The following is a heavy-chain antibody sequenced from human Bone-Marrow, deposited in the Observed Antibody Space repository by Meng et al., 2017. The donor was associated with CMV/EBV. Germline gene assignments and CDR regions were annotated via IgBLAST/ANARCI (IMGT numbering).Heavy chain of an antibody. V-gene: IGHV4-34*01. D-gene: IGHD2-2*01. CDR3: ARLRWRYCSSTSCYGYYYYYGMDV. CDR1: GFTFSSYA. Sequence: GSLRLSCAASGFTFSSYAMSWIRQPPGKGLEWIGEINHSGSTNYNPSLKSRVTISVDTSKNQFSLKLSSVTAADTAVYYCARLRWRYCSSTSCYGYYYYYGMDVWGQGTTVTVSS. CDR2: INHSGST. J-gene: IGHJ6*02.